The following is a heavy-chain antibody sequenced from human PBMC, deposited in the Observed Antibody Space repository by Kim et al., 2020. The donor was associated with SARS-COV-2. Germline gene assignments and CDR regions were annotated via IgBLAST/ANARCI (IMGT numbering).Heavy chain of an antibody. CDR3: ARDIVVVPAAISRTYYYYYYGMDV. Sequence: GGSLRLSCAASGFTFSSYAMHWVRQAPGKGLEWVAVISYDGSNKYYADSVKGRFTISRDNSKNTLYLQMNSLRAEDTAVYYCARDIVVVPAAISRTYYYYYYGMDVWGQGTTVTVSS. J-gene: IGHJ6*02. D-gene: IGHD2-2*01. CDR2: ISYDGSNK. CDR1: GFTFSSYA. V-gene: IGHV3-30-3*01.